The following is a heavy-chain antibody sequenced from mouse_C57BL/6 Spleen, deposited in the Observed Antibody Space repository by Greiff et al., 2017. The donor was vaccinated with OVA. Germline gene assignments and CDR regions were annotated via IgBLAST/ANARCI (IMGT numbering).Heavy chain of an antibody. CDR2: IYPGDGDT. D-gene: IGHD3-2*02. V-gene: IGHV1-82*01. Sequence: QVQLKESGPELVKPGASVKISCKASGYAFSSSWMNWVKQRPGKGLEWIGRIYPGDGDTNYNGKFKGKATLTADKSSSTAYMQLSSLTSEDSAVYVCAREETAQAPWFAYWGQGTLVTVSA. J-gene: IGHJ3*01. CDR3: AREETAQAPWFAY. CDR1: GYAFSSSW.